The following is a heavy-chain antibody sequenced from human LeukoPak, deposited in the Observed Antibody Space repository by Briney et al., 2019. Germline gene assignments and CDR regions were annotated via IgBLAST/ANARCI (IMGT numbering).Heavy chain of an antibody. D-gene: IGHD3-3*01. CDR2: ITSSGDDT. CDR1: GFTFSSYA. CDR3: AKHIRFLEWLQDY. J-gene: IGHJ4*02. Sequence: GGSLRLSCAASGFTFSSYAMSWVRQAPGKGLEWVSAITSSGDDTYYADSVKGRFTISRDNSKNTLYLQMNSLRAEDTAVYYCAKHIRFLEWLQDYWGQGTLVTVSS. V-gene: IGHV3-23*01.